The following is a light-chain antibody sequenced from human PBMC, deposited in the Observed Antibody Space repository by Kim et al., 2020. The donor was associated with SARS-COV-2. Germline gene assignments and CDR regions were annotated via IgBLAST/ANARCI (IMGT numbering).Light chain of an antibody. V-gene: IGLV2-14*03. J-gene: IGLJ2*01. CDR2: DVT. CDR3: ISYTTSNTLV. CDR1: SRDVGGYNY. Sequence: GQSITISCTGPSRDVGGYNYVSWYQQPPGKAPKLLIYDVTPRPSGVSNRFSGSKSGNTASLTISGLQAEDEANYYCISYTTSNTLVFGGGTQLTVL.